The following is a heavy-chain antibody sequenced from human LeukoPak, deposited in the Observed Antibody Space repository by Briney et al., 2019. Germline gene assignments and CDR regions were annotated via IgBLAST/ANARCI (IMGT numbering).Heavy chain of an antibody. D-gene: IGHD2-2*01. CDR1: GFTFSSYG. CDR3: AHGSMYQLDY. CDR2: ISGSGGST. J-gene: IGHJ4*02. Sequence: PGGTLRLSCAASGFTFSSYGMSWVRQAPGKGLEWVSAISGSGGSTYYADSVKGRFTISRDNSKNTLYLQMNSLRAEDTAVYYCAHGSMYQLDYWGQGTLVTVSS. V-gene: IGHV3-23*01.